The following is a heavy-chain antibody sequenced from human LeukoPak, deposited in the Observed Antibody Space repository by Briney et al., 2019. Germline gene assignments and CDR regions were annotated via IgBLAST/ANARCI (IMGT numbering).Heavy chain of an antibody. Sequence: SETLSLTCAVYGGSFSGYYWSWIRQPPGKGLEWIGEINHSGSTNYNPSLKSRVTISVDTSKNQFSLKLSSVTAADTAVYYCARTYYDFWSGYHGNYYMDVWGKGTTVTVSS. D-gene: IGHD3-3*01. V-gene: IGHV4-34*01. CDR3: ARTYYDFWSGYHGNYYMDV. J-gene: IGHJ6*03. CDR2: INHSGST. CDR1: GGSFSGYY.